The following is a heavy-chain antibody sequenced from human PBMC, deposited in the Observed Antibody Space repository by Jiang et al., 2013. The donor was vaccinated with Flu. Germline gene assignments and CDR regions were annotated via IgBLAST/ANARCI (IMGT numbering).Heavy chain of an antibody. CDR1: GGTFSSYA. CDR2: IIPILGIA. CDR3: ARDRGYSYGFTMDV. D-gene: IGHD5-18*01. J-gene: IGHJ6*04. V-gene: IGHV1-69*04. Sequence: AEVKKPGSSVKVSCKASGGTFSSYAISWVRQAPGQGLEWMGRIIPILGIANYAQKFQGRVTITADKSTSTAYMELSSLRSEDTAVYYCARDRGYSYGFTMDVWGKGTTVTVSS.